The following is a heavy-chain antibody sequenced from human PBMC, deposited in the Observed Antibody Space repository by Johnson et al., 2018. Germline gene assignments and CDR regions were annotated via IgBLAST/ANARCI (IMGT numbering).Heavy chain of an antibody. Sequence: VQLVESGGGLVQPGGSLRLSCAASGFTFSSYWMSWVRQAPGKGLEWVSVLYTGGNTYYADSVKGRFTISRDNSKNTVYLQMNSLRADDTAIYYCARVGRGSIYGYGDHWGQGTLVTVFS. CDR2: LYTGGNT. CDR3: ARVGRGSIYGYGDH. V-gene: IGHV3-66*01. CDR1: GFTFSSYW. D-gene: IGHD5-18*01. J-gene: IGHJ4*02.